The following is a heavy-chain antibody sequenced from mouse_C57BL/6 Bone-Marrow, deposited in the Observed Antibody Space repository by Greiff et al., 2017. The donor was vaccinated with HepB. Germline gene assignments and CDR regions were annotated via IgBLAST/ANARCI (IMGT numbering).Heavy chain of an antibody. CDR1: GYTFTSYW. J-gene: IGHJ2*01. CDR3: ARSRFDY. CDR2: IDPSDSYT. D-gene: IGHD1-1*01. V-gene: IGHV1-59*01. Sequence: QVHVKQPGAELVRPGTSVKLSCKASGYTFTSYWMHWVKQRPGQGLEWIGVIDPSDSYTNYNQKFKGKATLTVDTSSSTAYMQLSSLTSEDSAVYYCARSRFDYWGQGTTLTVSS.